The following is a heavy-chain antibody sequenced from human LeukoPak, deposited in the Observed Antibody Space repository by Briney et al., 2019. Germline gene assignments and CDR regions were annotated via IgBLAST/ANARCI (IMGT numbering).Heavy chain of an antibody. D-gene: IGHD4-17*01. J-gene: IGHJ4*02. CDR1: GYTFTGYY. V-gene: IGHV1-2*06. CDR3: ARDGDGDYFDY. CDR2: INPNSGGT. Sequence: ASVKVSCKASGYTFTGYYMHWVRQAPGQGLEWMGRINPNSGGTNYAQKFQGRVTMTRDTSISTAYMEVSRLRSGDTAVYYCARDGDGDYFDYWGQGTLVTVSS.